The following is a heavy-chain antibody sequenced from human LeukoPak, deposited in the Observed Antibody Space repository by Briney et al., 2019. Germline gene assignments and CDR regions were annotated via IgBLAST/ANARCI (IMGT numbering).Heavy chain of an antibody. Sequence: SETLSLTCTVSGGSISSYYWSWIRQPPGKGLEWIGYIYTSGSTNYNPSLKSRVTISVGTSKNQFSLKLSSVTAADTAVYYCARHIAVAGDFDYWGQGTLVTVSS. CDR2: IYTSGST. J-gene: IGHJ4*02. CDR1: GGSISSYY. CDR3: ARHIAVAGDFDY. V-gene: IGHV4-4*09. D-gene: IGHD6-19*01.